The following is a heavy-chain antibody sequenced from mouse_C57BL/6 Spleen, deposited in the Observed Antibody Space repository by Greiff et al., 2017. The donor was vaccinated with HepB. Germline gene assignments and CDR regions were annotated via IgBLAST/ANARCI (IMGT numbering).Heavy chain of an antibody. CDR2: ISSGSSTI. CDR1: GFTFSDYG. Sequence: EVQLVESGGGLVKPGGSLKLSCAASGFTFSDYGMHWVRQAPEKGLEWVAYISSGSSTIYYADTVKGRFTISRDNAKNTLFLQMTSLRSEDTAMYYCASPGDYGSRGFAYWGQGTLVTVSA. CDR3: ASPGDYGSRGFAY. V-gene: IGHV5-17*01. D-gene: IGHD1-1*01. J-gene: IGHJ3*01.